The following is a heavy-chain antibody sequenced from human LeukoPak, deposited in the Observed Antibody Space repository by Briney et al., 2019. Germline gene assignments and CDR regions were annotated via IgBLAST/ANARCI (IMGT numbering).Heavy chain of an antibody. J-gene: IGHJ1*01. CDR1: GFTFSSYA. D-gene: IGHD2-2*01. CDR2: ITISGSST. V-gene: IGHV3-23*01. Sequence: PGGSLRLSCAASGFTFSSYAMNWVRQAPGKGLEWVSAITISGSSTYYADSVTGRFTISRDNSKNTLYLQMNSLRAEDTAVYYCATYSSSNGREFQYWGQGTLVTVSS. CDR3: ATYSSSNGREFQY.